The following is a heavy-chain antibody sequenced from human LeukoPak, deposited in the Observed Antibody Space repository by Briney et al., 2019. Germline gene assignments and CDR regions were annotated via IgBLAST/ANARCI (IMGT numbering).Heavy chain of an antibody. V-gene: IGHV3-7*03. J-gene: IGHJ5*02. CDR1: GFTFSSNW. Sequence: AGSLRLSCAASGFTFSSNWMSWVRQAPGKGLKWLANIKQDGSEKYYVDSVKGRFTISRDNAKNSLYLQMNSLRAEDTAVYYCARDLGYCSSTSCSNWFDPWGQGTLVTVSS. D-gene: IGHD2-2*01. CDR2: IKQDGSEK. CDR3: ARDLGYCSSTSCSNWFDP.